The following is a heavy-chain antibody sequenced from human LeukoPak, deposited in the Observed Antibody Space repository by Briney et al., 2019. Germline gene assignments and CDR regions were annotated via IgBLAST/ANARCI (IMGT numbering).Heavy chain of an antibody. Sequence: GGSLKLSCAASGFTFSSYAMHWVRQAPGKGLEWVAVISYDGSNKYYADSVKGRFTISRDNSKNTLYLQMNSLRAEDTAVYYCARDPAPTSSSWYYFDYWGQGTLVTVSS. CDR1: GFTFSSYA. J-gene: IGHJ4*02. D-gene: IGHD6-13*01. V-gene: IGHV3-30*04. CDR2: ISYDGSNK. CDR3: ARDPAPTSSSWYYFDY.